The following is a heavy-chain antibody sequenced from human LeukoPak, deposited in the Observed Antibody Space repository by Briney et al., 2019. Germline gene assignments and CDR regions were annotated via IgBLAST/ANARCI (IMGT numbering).Heavy chain of an antibody. J-gene: IGHJ4*02. V-gene: IGHV3-21*06. D-gene: IGHD3-10*01. CDR2: ISPDGEAT. Sequence: GGSLRLSCEASGFTFSSVSMNWVRQAPGKGLEWVSSISPDGEATYHADSVKGRFTTSRDNAKSSLYLQMNSLRAEDTALYYCTRDLPVPSLVRGIIIYGLIDYWGQGTLVTVSS. CDR3: TRDLPVPSLVRGIIIYGLIDY. CDR1: GFTFSSVS.